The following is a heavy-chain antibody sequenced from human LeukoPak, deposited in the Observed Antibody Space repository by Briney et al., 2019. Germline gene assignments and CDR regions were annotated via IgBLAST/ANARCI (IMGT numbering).Heavy chain of an antibody. Sequence: QPGGSLRLSCAASGFTFSTYAMSWVRQAPEKGLEWVSHISSVGDNIYYADSVKGRFTISRDNSKNTLYLQMNSLRAEDTAVYYCANWDASHSSGWYDYWGQGTLVTVSS. CDR3: ANWDASHSSGWYDY. V-gene: IGHV3-23*01. J-gene: IGHJ4*02. CDR2: ISSVGDNI. CDR1: GFTFSTYA. D-gene: IGHD6-19*01.